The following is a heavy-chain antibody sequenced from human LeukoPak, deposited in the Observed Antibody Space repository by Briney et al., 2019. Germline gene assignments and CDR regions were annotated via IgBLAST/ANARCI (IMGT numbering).Heavy chain of an antibody. Sequence: GGSLRLSCAASGFTFSSYSMNWVRQAPGKGLEWVSVFYSGGRTHYADSVKGRFTISRDNSKNTLYLQMNSLRSEDTAVYYCARGGPSDYAPQYNWFDPWGQGTLVTVSS. V-gene: IGHV3-53*05. CDR2: FYSGGRT. CDR3: ARGGPSDYAPQYNWFDP. CDR1: GFTFSSYS. D-gene: IGHD4-17*01. J-gene: IGHJ5*02.